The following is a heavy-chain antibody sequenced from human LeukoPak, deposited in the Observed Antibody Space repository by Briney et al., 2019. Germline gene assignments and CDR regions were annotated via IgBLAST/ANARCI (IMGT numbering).Heavy chain of an antibody. D-gene: IGHD3-9*01. CDR1: GGSISSSSYY. Sequence: SETLSLTCTVSGGSISSSSYYWGWIRQPPGKGLEWIGSIYYSGSTNYNPSLKSRVTISVDTSKNQFSLKLSSVTAADTAVYYCARDQGYYDILTTYVPISYMDVWGKGTTVTVSS. J-gene: IGHJ6*03. CDR2: IYYSGST. CDR3: ARDQGYYDILTTYVPISYMDV. V-gene: IGHV4-39*07.